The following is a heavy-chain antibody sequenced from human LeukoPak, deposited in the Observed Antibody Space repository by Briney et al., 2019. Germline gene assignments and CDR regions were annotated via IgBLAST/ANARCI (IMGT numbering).Heavy chain of an antibody. Sequence: SETLSLTCTVSGASISGDGYYWSWVRQPPGKGLEWIGYIYYSGSTYYYPSLESRFTISVDTSKNQFSLKLSSVTAADTAVYYCARVLAAAGTTEYFQHWGQGTLVTVSS. J-gene: IGHJ1*01. D-gene: IGHD6-13*01. CDR3: ARVLAAAGTTEYFQH. CDR2: IYYSGST. CDR1: GASISGDGYY. V-gene: IGHV4-31*03.